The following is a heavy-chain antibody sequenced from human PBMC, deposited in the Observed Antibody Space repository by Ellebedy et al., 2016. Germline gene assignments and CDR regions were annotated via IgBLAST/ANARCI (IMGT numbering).Heavy chain of an antibody. V-gene: IGHV3-23*01. CDR3: YYGHYSGY. CDR2: ISGGGDKT. CDR1: GFTFNNFF. J-gene: IGHJ4*02. Sequence: GESLKISCAASGFTFNNFFMSWVRQAPGKGLEWVSTISGGGDKTYVADSVKGRFTISRDNSRNTVYLQMNNLRAADTAVYYCYYGHYSGYWGQGTLVTVSS. D-gene: IGHD4-17*01.